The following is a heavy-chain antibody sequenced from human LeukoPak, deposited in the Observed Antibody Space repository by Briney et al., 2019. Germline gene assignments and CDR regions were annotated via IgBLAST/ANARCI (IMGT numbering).Heavy chain of an antibody. CDR1: GFTFSSYA. J-gene: IGHJ4*02. CDR2: IFGSGGST. Sequence: GSLRLSCAASGFTFSSYAMYWVRQAPGKGLEWVSGIFGSGGSTHYTDSVKGRFTISRDNSKNTVYLQMNSLRAEDTAVYYCAKTTTGYSSGRFPGWPVDYWGQGTLVTVSS. V-gene: IGHV3-23*01. D-gene: IGHD6-19*01. CDR3: AKTTTGYSSGRFPGWPVDY.